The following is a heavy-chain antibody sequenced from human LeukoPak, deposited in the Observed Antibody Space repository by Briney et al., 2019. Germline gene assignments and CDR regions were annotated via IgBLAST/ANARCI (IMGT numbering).Heavy chain of an antibody. CDR1: GGSISSGGYS. J-gene: IGHJ5*02. Sequence: SPSETLSLTCAVSGGSISSGGYSWSWIRQPPGKGLEWIGEINHRGSTNYNPSLKSRVTISVDTSKNQFSLKLSSVTAADTAVYYCARFKHGWFGFDPWGQGTLVTVSS. D-gene: IGHD3-10*01. V-gene: IGHV4-61*08. CDR3: ARFKHGWFGFDP. CDR2: INHRGST.